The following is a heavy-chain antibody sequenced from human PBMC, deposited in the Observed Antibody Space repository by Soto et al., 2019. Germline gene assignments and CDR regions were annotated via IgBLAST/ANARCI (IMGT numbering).Heavy chain of an antibody. V-gene: IGHV3-30*18. Sequence: GGSLRLSCAASGFTFSSYGMHWFRQAPGKGLEWVAVISYDGSNKYYADSVKGRFTISRDNSKNTLYLQMDSLRAEDTAVYYCAKGARFFGIIDYWGQGTLVTVSS. D-gene: IGHD3-16*01. CDR3: AKGARFFGIIDY. CDR1: GFTFSSYG. J-gene: IGHJ4*02. CDR2: ISYDGSNK.